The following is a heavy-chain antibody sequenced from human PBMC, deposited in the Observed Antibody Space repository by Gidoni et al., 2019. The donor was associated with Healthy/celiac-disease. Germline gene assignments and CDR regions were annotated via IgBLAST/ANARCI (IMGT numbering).Heavy chain of an antibody. CDR3: ARRQSSGPAGTPQSWYFDL. J-gene: IGHJ2*01. CDR2: IYYSGST. CDR1: GGSISSSRYS. V-gene: IGHV4-39*01. Sequence: QLQLQESGPGLVKPSETLSLTCTVSGGSISSSRYSWGWIRQPPGKGLEWIGSIYYSGSTYYNPSLKSRVTISVDTSKNQFSLKLSSVTAADTAVYYCARRQSSGPAGTPQSWYFDLWGRGTLVTVSS. D-gene: IGHD6-19*01.